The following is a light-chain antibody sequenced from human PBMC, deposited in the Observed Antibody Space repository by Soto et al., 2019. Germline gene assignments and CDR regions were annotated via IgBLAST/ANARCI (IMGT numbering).Light chain of an antibody. CDR3: SSFADSSARDYV. V-gene: IGLV2-14*01. Sequence: QSALTQPPSASGSPGQSVTISCTGTSSDVGAYNYVSWYQQHPGKAPKLMIYDVSSRPSGVSSRFSGSKSGNTASLTISGLQADDESDYYCSSFADSSARDYVFGGGTKLTVL. CDR1: SSDVGAYNY. CDR2: DVS. J-gene: IGLJ1*01.